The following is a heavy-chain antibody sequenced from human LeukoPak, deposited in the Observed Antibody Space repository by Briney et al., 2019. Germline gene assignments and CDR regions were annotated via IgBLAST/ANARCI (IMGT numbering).Heavy chain of an antibody. J-gene: IGHJ5*02. CDR3: ARSPLTGNYGDWFDP. V-gene: IGHV4-34*01. D-gene: IGHD3-9*01. CDR2: INRSGRT. CDR1: GGSFSAYY. Sequence: SETLSLTCAVSGGSFSAYYWNWFRQHPGKWLELIWEINRSGRTNYNPSLKSRVTTSVDTSKNQLSLILSSVTAWNTAVYDCARSPLTGNYGDWFDPWGEGTLVMVSS.